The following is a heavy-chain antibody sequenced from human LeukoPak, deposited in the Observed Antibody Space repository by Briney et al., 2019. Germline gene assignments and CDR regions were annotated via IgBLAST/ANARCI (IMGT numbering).Heavy chain of an antibody. Sequence: SETLSLTCTVSGGSISSYYWSWLRQPPGKGLEWIGYIYYSGSTNYIPSLTSRVAISVDTSKNQFSLKLTSVTAADTAVYYCARHLRGYSYGPFDYWGQGTLVTVSS. V-gene: IGHV4-59*08. CDR2: IYYSGST. CDR3: ARHLRGYSYGPFDY. D-gene: IGHD5-18*01. J-gene: IGHJ4*02. CDR1: GGSISSYY.